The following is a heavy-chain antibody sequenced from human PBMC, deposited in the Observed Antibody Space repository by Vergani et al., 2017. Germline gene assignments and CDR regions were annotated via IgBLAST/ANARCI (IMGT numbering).Heavy chain of an antibody. CDR1: GFTFSSYS. V-gene: IGHV3-21*01. D-gene: IGHD3-3*01. CDR2: ISSSSSYI. CDR3: ARDGGLRFLEWLYDY. Sequence: EVQLVESGGGLVKPGGSLRLSCAASGFTFSSYSMNWVRQAPGKGLEWVSSISSSSSYIYYADSVKGRFTISRDKAKTSLYLQMNSLRAEDTAVYYCARDGGLRFLEWLYDYWGQGTLVTVSS. J-gene: IGHJ4*02.